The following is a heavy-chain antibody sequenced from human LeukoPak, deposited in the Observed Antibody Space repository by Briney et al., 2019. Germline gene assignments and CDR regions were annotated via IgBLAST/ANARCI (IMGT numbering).Heavy chain of an antibody. J-gene: IGHJ6*03. CDR2: IYYSGST. V-gene: IGHV4-59*11. CDR3: ARELWTSGAYYYYMDV. Sequence: SETLSLTCTVSGGSISSHYWSWIRQPPGKGLEWIGYIYYSGSTNYNPSLKSRVTISVDTSKNQFPLKLSSVTAADTAVYYCARELWTSGAYYYYMDVWGKGTTVTVSS. D-gene: IGHD3/OR15-3a*01. CDR1: GGSISSHY.